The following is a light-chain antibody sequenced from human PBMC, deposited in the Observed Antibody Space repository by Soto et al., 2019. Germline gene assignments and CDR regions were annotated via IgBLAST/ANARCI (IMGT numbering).Light chain of an antibody. J-gene: IGKJ1*01. V-gene: IGKV3-15*01. CDR3: PQYNNWPRT. CDR1: QSVSSN. Sequence: EIVMTQSPATLSVSPGERATLSCRASQSVSSNLAWYQQKPGLAPRLLIYGASTRATGVPARFSGSGAGTEFTLTISRLQSEDFAVYYCPQYNNWPRTFGQGTKVEIK. CDR2: GAS.